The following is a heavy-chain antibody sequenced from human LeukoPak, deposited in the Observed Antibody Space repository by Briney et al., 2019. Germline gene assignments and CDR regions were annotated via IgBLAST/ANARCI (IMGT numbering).Heavy chain of an antibody. CDR3: ARDMVWSGYHNWFDP. CDR2: IYYSGST. D-gene: IGHD3-3*01. V-gene: IGHV4-59*01. Sequence: PSETLSLTCTVSGGSISSYCWSWIRQPPGKGLEWIGYIYYSGSTNYNPSLKSRVTIPVDTSKNQFSLKLSSVTAADTAVYYCARDMVWSGYHNWFDPWGQGTLVTVSS. J-gene: IGHJ5*02. CDR1: GGSISSYC.